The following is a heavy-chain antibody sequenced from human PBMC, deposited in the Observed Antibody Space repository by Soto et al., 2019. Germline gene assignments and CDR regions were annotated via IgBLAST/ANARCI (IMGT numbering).Heavy chain of an antibody. V-gene: IGHV1-69*02. CDR1: GGTFSSYT. Sequence: QVQLVQSGAEVKKPGSSVKVSCKASGGTFSSYTISWVRQAPGQRLEWMGRIIPILGIANYAQKFQGRVTITADKSTSTAYMELSSLRSEDTAVYYYARVAPEGLRLGVGAFDIWGQGTMVTVSS. D-gene: IGHD3-3*01. CDR2: IIPILGIA. CDR3: ARVAPEGLRLGVGAFDI. J-gene: IGHJ3*02.